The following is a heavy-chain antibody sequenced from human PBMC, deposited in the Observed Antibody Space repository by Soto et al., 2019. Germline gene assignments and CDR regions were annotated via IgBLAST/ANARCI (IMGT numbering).Heavy chain of an antibody. Sequence: ASVKVSCKASGGTFSSYAISWVRQAPGQGLEWMGGIIPIFGTANYAQKFQGRGTITADESTRTAYMELSSLRSEDTAVYYCARGRRVPPHLYSRGGSCYSLFCYYYGMDVWGQGTTVTVSS. J-gene: IGHJ6*02. CDR1: GGTFSSYA. CDR2: IIPIFGTA. D-gene: IGHD2-15*01. V-gene: IGHV1-69*13. CDR3: ARGRRVPPHLYSRGGSCYSLFCYYYGMDV.